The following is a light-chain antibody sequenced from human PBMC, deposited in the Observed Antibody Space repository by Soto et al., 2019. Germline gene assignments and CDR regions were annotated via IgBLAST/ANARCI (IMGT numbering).Light chain of an antibody. CDR3: QQYDTYPIN. CDR1: QSVSSN. V-gene: IGKV3-15*01. J-gene: IGKJ5*01. Sequence: GMTRSPSTIYVSPGERTPLSCMASQSVSSNLAWYQQKAGEAPRLLMYGASTRAIGIPGRFSGSGSGTEFTLTISSLLPDDFATYYCQQYDTYPINFGQGTRLEIK. CDR2: GAS.